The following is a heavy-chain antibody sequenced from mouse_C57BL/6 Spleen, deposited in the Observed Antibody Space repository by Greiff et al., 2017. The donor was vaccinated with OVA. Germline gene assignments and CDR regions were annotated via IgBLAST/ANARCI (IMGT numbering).Heavy chain of an antibody. CDR1: GYTFTDYY. V-gene: IGHV1-77*01. CDR2: IGPGSGST. CDR3: ASHITTVVASFDY. D-gene: IGHD1-1*01. Sequence: VQLQQSGAELVKPGASVKISCKASGYTFTDYYINWVKQRPGQGLEWIGKIGPGSGSTYYNEKFKGKATLTADKSSSTAYMQLSSLTSEDSAVYFCASHITTVVASFDYWGQGTTLTVSS. J-gene: IGHJ2*01.